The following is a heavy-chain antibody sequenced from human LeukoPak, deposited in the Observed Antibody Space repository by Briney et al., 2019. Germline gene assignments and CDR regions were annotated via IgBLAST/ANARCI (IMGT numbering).Heavy chain of an antibody. CDR2: MNPNSGNT. CDR3: ARGRAYDFWSGYYARAFAFDI. CDR1: GYTFTSYD. Sequence: ASVKVSCKASGYTFTSYDINWVRQATGQGLEWMGWMNPNSGNTGYAQKFQGRVTMIRNTSISTAYMELSSLRSEDTAVYYCARGRAYDFWSGYYARAFAFDIWGQGTMVTVSS. V-gene: IGHV1-8*01. J-gene: IGHJ3*02. D-gene: IGHD3-3*01.